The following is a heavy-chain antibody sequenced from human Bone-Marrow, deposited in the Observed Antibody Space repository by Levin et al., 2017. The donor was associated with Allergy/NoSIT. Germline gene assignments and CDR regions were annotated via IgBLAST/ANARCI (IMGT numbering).Heavy chain of an antibody. V-gene: IGHV3-23*01. Sequence: GGSLRLSCAASGFSFTTYAMSWVRQAPGKGLEWVSVISGSGRSSHFAGDSTDYADSVKGRFTISRDNSKNTLFLQMNSLRVEDTAVYYFARDTARYLEWGDAFDLWGHGTTVIVSS. CDR2: ISGSGRSSHFAGDST. J-gene: IGHJ3*01. CDR3: ARDTARYLEWGDAFDL. CDR1: GFSFTTYA. D-gene: IGHD3-3*01.